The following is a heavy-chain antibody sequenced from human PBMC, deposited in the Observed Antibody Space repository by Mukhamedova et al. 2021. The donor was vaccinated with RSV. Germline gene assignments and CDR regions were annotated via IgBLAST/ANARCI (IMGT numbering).Heavy chain of an antibody. V-gene: IGHV3-23*01. J-gene: IGHJ4*02. CDR3: AKDGFFD. Sequence: VKGRFTISRDNSKNTLYLHMNSLRGEDTALYYCAKDGFFDWGQGTLVTVS. D-gene: IGHD3-3*01.